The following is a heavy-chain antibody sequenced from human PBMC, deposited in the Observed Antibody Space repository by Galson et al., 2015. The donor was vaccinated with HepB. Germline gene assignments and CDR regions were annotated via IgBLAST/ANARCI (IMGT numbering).Heavy chain of an antibody. CDR1: GFTFSSYG. Sequence: SLRLSCAASGFTFSSYGMHWVRQAPGKGLEWVAVISYDGSNKYYADSVKGRFTISRDNSKNTLYLQMNSLRAEDTAVYYCAKDPRDIVAKAEILNWGQGTLVTVSS. D-gene: IGHD5-12*01. CDR2: ISYDGSNK. J-gene: IGHJ4*02. V-gene: IGHV3-30*18. CDR3: AKDPRDIVAKAEILN.